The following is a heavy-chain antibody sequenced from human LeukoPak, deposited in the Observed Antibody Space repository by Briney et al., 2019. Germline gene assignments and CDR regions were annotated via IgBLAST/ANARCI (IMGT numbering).Heavy chain of an antibody. CDR3: TRGPPNWGYDF. D-gene: IGHD7-27*01. Sequence: AASVKVSCKASGYTFVSYDINWVRQATGQGPEWMGWMSPKSGNTGYAQKFQGRVTMTRDTSINTAYMKLSGLISEDTAVYYCTRGPPNWGYDFWGQGTLVTVSS. CDR1: GYTFVSYD. V-gene: IGHV1-8*01. J-gene: IGHJ4*02. CDR2: MSPKSGNT.